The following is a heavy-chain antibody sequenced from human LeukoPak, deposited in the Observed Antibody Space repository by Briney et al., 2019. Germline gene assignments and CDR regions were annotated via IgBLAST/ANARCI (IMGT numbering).Heavy chain of an antibody. J-gene: IGHJ4*02. Sequence: PSETLSLTCTVSGVSFSTYYWSWIRQPPGKGLEWIGYIYYSGSTDYNPSLKSRVTMSLDTSKNQFSLNLSSVTAADTAVYYCAKDVWYDSGYLDYWGQGTLVTVSS. CDR3: AKDVWYDSGYLDY. D-gene: IGHD6-19*01. CDR1: GVSFSTYY. V-gene: IGHV4-59*01. CDR2: IYYSGST.